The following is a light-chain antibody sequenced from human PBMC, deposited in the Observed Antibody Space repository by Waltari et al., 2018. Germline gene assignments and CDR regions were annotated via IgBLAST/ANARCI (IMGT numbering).Light chain of an antibody. CDR3: LQATYVSPT. J-gene: IGKJ1*01. Sequence: DVVMTQSPLSLSVTLGQPASISCRSSQSLVYSDGKTYLNWFQQRPGQSLRRLNCKFCRGDAGVQGRGSGSGSGTDFILIISRVEADDVVIYYCLQATYVSPTFGQGTKVEI. CDR2: KFC. CDR1: QSLVYSDGKTY. V-gene: IGKV2-30*01.